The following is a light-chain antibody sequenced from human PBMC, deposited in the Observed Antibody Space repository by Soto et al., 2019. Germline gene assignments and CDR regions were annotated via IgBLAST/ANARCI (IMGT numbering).Light chain of an antibody. CDR1: SSDVGGYNY. Sequence: QSVLTQPPSASGSPGQSVTISCTGTSSDVGGYNYVSWYQQYPGKVPKLMVYEVNKRSSGVPDRFSGSKSGNTASLTVSGLQADDEADYYCTSYAGGNNVFGTGTKVTVL. CDR2: EVN. J-gene: IGLJ1*01. CDR3: TSYAGGNNV. V-gene: IGLV2-8*01.